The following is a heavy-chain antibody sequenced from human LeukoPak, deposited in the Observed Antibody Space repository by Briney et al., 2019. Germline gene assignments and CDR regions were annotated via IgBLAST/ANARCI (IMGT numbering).Heavy chain of an antibody. CDR3: ARDPPYGYNYQAARGYFDY. D-gene: IGHD5-24*01. J-gene: IGHJ4*02. V-gene: IGHV3-30*04. Sequence: GRSLRLSCAASGFTFSSYAMHWVRQAPGKGLEWVAVISYDGSNKYYADSVKGRFTISRDNSKNTLYLQMNSLRAEDTAVYYCARDPPYGYNYQAARGYFDYWGQGTLVTVSS. CDR2: ISYDGSNK. CDR1: GFTFSSYA.